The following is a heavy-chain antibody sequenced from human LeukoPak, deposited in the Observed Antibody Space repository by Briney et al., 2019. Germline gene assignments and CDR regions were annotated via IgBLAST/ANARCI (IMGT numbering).Heavy chain of an antibody. J-gene: IGHJ4*02. V-gene: IGHV4-34*01. Sequence: SETLSLTSAVYGGSFSGYYWSWIRQPPGKGLEWIGEINHSGSTNYNPSLKSRVTISVDTSKNQFSLKLRSVTAADTAVYYCARHRVRGAFFDYWGQGTLVTVSS. CDR2: INHSGST. D-gene: IGHD3-10*01. CDR3: ARHRVRGAFFDY. CDR1: GGSFSGYY.